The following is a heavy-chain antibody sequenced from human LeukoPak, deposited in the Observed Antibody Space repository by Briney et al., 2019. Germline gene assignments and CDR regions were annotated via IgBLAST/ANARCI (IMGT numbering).Heavy chain of an antibody. V-gene: IGHV4-30-4*01. D-gene: IGHD3-3*01. CDR2: SYYSGST. CDR1: GGSISSGDYY. CDR3: ARGYDFWSGYSDV. J-gene: IGHJ6*02. Sequence: SETLSLTCTVSGGSISSGDYYWSWIRQPPGKGLEWIGYSYYSGSTYYNPSLKSRVTISVDTSKNQFSLKLSSVTAADTAVYYCARGYDFWSGYSDVWGQGTTVTVSS.